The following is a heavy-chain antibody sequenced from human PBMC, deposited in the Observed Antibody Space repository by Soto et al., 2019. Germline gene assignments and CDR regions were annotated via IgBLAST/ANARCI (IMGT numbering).Heavy chain of an antibody. CDR3: AREDGIVGATSAFDY. Sequence: KAGGSLRLSCAASGFTFSTYSMNWVRQAPGKGLEWVSSINGRSNYIYYADSVKGRFTISRDNARNSLYLQMNSLRAEDTAVYYCAREDGIVGATSAFDYWGQGTLVTVSS. CDR2: INGRSNYI. V-gene: IGHV3-21*01. D-gene: IGHD1-26*01. CDR1: GFTFSTYS. J-gene: IGHJ4*02.